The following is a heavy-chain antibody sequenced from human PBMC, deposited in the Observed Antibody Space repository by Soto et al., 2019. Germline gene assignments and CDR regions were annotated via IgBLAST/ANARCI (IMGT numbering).Heavy chain of an antibody. CDR3: VRDSDSLHYTPSDY. D-gene: IGHD4-4*01. CDR2: IIPIRGIA. CDR1: GGTFSSYT. V-gene: IGHV1-69*08. J-gene: IGHJ4*02. Sequence: QVQLVQSGAEVKKPGSSVKVSCKASGGTFSSYTISWVRQAPGQGLEWMGRIIPIRGIANYAQKFQGRVTITEDKSTSTAYMELSSLRSEDTAVYYSVRDSDSLHYTPSDYRGQGSLVTVSS.